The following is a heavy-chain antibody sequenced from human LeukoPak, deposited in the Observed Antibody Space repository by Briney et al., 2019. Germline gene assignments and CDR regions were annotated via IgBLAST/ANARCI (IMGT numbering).Heavy chain of an antibody. J-gene: IGHJ4*02. V-gene: IGHV1-69*04. D-gene: IGHD5-18*01. CDR1: GGTFSSYA. CDR2: IIPILGIA. CDR3: ARANTAMADFDY. Sequence: SVKVSCKASGGTFSSYAISWVRQAPGQGLEWMGRIIPILGIANYAQKFQGRVTITADKSTSTAYMELSSLRSEDTAVYYCARANTAMADFDYWGQGTLVTVSS.